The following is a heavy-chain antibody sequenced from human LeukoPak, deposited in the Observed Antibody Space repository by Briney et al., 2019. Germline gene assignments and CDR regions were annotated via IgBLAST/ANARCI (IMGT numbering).Heavy chain of an antibody. Sequence: ASVKVSCKVSGYTLTELSMHWVRQAPGKGLEWMGGFDPEDGETIYAQKFQGRVTITADESTSTAYMELSSLRSEDTAVYYCARDHVNSSSWYEVGFDPWGQGTLVTVSS. CDR2: FDPEDGET. D-gene: IGHD6-13*01. CDR1: GYTLTELS. J-gene: IGHJ5*02. V-gene: IGHV1-24*01. CDR3: ARDHVNSSSWYEVGFDP.